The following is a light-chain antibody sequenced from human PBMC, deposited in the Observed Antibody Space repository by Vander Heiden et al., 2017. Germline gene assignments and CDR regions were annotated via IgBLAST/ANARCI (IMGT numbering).Light chain of an antibody. J-gene: IGKJ1*01. CDR1: QSVSSGY. CDR3: QQYGSSPGT. CDR2: GAS. V-gene: IGKV3-20*01. Sequence: ENVLTQPPGIMSLSPGERATLSCRASQSVSSGYLAWYQQKPGQAPRLLIYGASSRATGIPDRFSGSGSGTDFTLTISRLEPEDFAVYYCQQYGSSPGTFDQGTKVEIK.